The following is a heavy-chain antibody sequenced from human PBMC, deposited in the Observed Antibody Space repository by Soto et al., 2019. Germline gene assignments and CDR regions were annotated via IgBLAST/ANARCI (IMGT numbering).Heavy chain of an antibody. CDR1: GFTFSNAW. CDR2: IKSKTDGGTT. J-gene: IGHJ6*02. CDR3: TTDIVVVPAAIQGDYYYYGMDV. V-gene: IGHV3-15*01. Sequence: GGSLSLACAASGFTFSNAWMSWVRQAPGKGLEWVGRIKSKTDGGTTDYAAPVKGRFTISRDDSKNTLYLQMNSLKTEDTAVYYCTTDIVVVPAAIQGDYYYYGMDVWGQGTTVTVSS. D-gene: IGHD2-2*02.